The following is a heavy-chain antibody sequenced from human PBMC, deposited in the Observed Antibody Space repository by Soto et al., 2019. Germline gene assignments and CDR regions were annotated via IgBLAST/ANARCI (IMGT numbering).Heavy chain of an antibody. Sequence: EVQLVESGGGLVKPGGSLRLSCAASGFTFTRYSMNWVRQAPGKGLEWVSSISSTTNYIYYGDSMKGRFTSYRDNAKKSLYLEMNSLRAEDTAVYYCARESEDLTSNFDYWGQGTLVTVSS. CDR2: ISSTTNYI. CDR3: ARESEDLTSNFDY. V-gene: IGHV3-21*01. CDR1: GFTFTRYS. J-gene: IGHJ4*02.